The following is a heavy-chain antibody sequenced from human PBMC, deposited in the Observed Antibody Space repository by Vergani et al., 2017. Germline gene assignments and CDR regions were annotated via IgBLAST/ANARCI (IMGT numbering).Heavy chain of an antibody. D-gene: IGHD6-19*01. J-gene: IGHJ4*02. CDR2: ISYDGSNK. CDR3: ARGASGWYAREEDYFDY. Sequence: QVQLVESGGGVVQPGRSLRLSCAASGFTFSSYAMHWVRQAPGKGLEWVAVISYDGSNKYYADSVKGRFTLSRDNSKNTLYLQMNSLRAEDTAVYYCARGASGWYAREEDYFDYWGQGTLVTVSS. CDR1: GFTFSSYA. V-gene: IGHV3-30-3*01.